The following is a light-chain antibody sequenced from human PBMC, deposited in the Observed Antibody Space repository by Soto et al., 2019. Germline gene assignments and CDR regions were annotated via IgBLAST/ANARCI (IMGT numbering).Light chain of an antibody. CDR2: DVS. Sequence: LTHPRSVSGSPGQAVTCSCTGTNSDVGGYNYVSWYQQHPDKAPKLMIYDVSKRPSGVPDRFSGSKSGNTASLTISGLQAEDEADYFCSSFAGSYTHVFGTGTKVTVL. CDR3: SSFAGSYTHV. J-gene: IGLJ1*01. V-gene: IGLV2-11*01. CDR1: NSDVGGYNY.